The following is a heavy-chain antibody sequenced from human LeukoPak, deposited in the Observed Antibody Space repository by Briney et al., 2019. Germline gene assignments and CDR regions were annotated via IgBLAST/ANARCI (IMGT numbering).Heavy chain of an antibody. Sequence: PGGSLRLSCAASGFTFSSYGMHWVRQAPGKGLEWVAVISYDGSNKYYADSVKGRFTISRDNSKNTLYLQMNSLRAEDSAVYYCAKPKVPGLELRDYFDYWGQGTLVTVSS. V-gene: IGHV3-30*18. J-gene: IGHJ4*02. CDR1: GFTFSSYG. CDR2: ISYDGSNK. D-gene: IGHD1-7*01. CDR3: AKPKVPGLELRDYFDY.